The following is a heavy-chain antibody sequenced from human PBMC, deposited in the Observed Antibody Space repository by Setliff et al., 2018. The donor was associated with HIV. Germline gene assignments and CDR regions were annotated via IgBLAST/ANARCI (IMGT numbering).Heavy chain of an antibody. J-gene: IGHJ4*02. CDR1: GYSFTRYW. CDR2: IYPGDSDT. V-gene: IGHV5-51*01. CDR3: ARHPIHTYGYGAFDF. Sequence: GESLKISCKGSGYSFTRYWIGWVRQMPGKGLEWMGIIYPGDSDTRYSPSFQGQVTISVDTSISTAYLQWNSLKASDTAIYYCARHPIHTYGYGAFDFWGRGTLVTVSS. D-gene: IGHD5-18*01.